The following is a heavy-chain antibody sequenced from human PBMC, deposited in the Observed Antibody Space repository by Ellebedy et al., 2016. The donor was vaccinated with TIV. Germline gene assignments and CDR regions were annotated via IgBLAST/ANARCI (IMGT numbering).Heavy chain of an antibody. Sequence: AASVKVSCKASGYTFTSYGISWVRQAPGQGLEWMGWINPYNGNTNYVQKLQDRVTMTTDPSTRTAYMELRGLRSDDPGVHYCAHDGPWGYHWFDPWGQGTLVTVSS. CDR1: GYTFTSYG. D-gene: IGHD3-16*02. J-gene: IGHJ5*02. V-gene: IGHV1-18*01. CDR3: AHDGPWGYHWFDP. CDR2: INPYNGNT.